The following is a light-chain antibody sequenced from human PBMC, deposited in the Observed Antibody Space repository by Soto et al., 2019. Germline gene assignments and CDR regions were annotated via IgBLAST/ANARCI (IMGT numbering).Light chain of an antibody. CDR1: QSVRRY. CDR2: DTS. CDR3: QQRSSWPPT. Sequence: EIVMTQSPATLSVSPGERASLSCRASQSVRRYLAWYQQRPGQAPRLLIYDTSHRVTGIPAMFSGSGAGTECTLTISSLEPEDFEVYYCQQRSSWPPTFGQGTKVDIK. J-gene: IGKJ1*01. V-gene: IGKV3-11*01.